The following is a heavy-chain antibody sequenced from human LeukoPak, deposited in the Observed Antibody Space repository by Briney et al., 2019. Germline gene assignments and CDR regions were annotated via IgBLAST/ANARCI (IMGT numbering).Heavy chain of an antibody. V-gene: IGHV1-69*05. Sequence: EASVTVSCKASGGTFSSYAISWVRQAPGQGLEGMGGIIPIFGTANYAQKFQGRVTITTDESTSTAYTELSSLRSEDTAVYYCARGMGGGNPRYYMDVWGKGTTVTVSS. CDR2: IIPIFGTA. D-gene: IGHD4-23*01. CDR1: GGTFSSYA. J-gene: IGHJ6*03. CDR3: ARGMGGGNPRYYMDV.